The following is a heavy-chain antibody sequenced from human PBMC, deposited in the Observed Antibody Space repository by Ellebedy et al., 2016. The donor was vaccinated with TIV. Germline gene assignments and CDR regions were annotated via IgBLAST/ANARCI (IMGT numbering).Heavy chain of an antibody. J-gene: IGHJ4*02. CDR2: IHYSGST. D-gene: IGHD6-25*01. CDR1: GGSISGHY. CDR3: ARVTGAAADLDY. Sequence: SETLSLTCTVSGGSISGHYWSWIRQSPGKGLEWIGFIHYSGSTNYNPSLKSRVTISVDTSKNQFSLKLSSVTAADTAVYYCARVTGAAADLDYWGQGTLVTVSS. V-gene: IGHV4-59*11.